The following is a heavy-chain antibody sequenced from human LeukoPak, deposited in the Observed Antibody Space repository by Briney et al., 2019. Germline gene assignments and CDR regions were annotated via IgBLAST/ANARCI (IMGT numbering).Heavy chain of an antibody. CDR3: ARGGPPYYFDY. J-gene: IGHJ4*02. CDR2: ISYDGSNK. Sequence: GGSLRLSCAASGFTFSSYAVHWVRQAPGKGLEWVAVISYDGSNKYYADSVKGRFTISRDNSKNTLYLQMNSLRAEDTAVYYCARGGPPYYFDYWGQGTLVTVSS. V-gene: IGHV3-30-3*01. CDR1: GFTFSSYA.